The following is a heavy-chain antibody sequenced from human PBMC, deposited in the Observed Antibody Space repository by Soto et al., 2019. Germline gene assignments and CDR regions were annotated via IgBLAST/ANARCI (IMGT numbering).Heavy chain of an antibody. CDR2: ISAKNGNT. J-gene: IGHJ5*01. Sequence: ASVKVFCKASGYIFTRYGITWVRQAPGQGLEWVGWISAKNGNTNSGQKFQGRVTMTTDTSTSTAYMELRSLRSDDTAVYYCARDVDIGTHPTGDWFDSWGQGTLVTVSS. CDR1: GYIFTRYG. D-gene: IGHD5-12*01. CDR3: ARDVDIGTHPTGDWFDS. V-gene: IGHV1-18*01.